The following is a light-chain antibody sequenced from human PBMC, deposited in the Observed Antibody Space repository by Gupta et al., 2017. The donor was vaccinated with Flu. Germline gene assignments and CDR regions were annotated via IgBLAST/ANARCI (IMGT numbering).Light chain of an antibody. CDR3: QQRSDWPPLT. CDR1: QSVGKY. Sequence: ETVLTQSPATLSLSPGERATLSCRASQSVGKYLAWYQQKPGQAPMLLISETSDRAPGTPPRFSGSGYGTDFTLTISSLEPEDSTVYYCQQRSDWPPLTFGGGTRVEIK. J-gene: IGKJ4*01. CDR2: ETS. V-gene: IGKV3-11*01.